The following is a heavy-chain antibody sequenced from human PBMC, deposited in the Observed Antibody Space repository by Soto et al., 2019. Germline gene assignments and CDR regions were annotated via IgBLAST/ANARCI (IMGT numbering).Heavy chain of an antibody. D-gene: IGHD1-1*01. CDR2: INHSGST. Sequence: LSLPCFVSGGSFTNYYWTWIRQSPGKGLEWIGEINHSGSTNYNPSLKSRVTILVDTSKNRFSLKLSSVTAADTAVYYCARVRHGTYYYYGMDVWGQGTTVTVSS. V-gene: IGHV4-34*01. J-gene: IGHJ6*02. CDR3: ARVRHGTYYYYGMDV. CDR1: GGSFTNYY.